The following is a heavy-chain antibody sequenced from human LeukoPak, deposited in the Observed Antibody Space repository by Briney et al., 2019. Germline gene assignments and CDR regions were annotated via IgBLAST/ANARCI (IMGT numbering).Heavy chain of an antibody. CDR2: IWYGGSNK. D-gene: IGHD2-2*01. V-gene: IGHV3-30*02. J-gene: IGHJ3*02. CDR1: GFTFSSYG. Sequence: GGSLRLSFAASGFTFSSYGMHWVRQAPGKGLEWVAVIWYGGSNKYYADSVKGRFTISRDNSKNTLYLQMNSLRAEDTAVYYCAKHGTGSAAFDAFDIWGQGTMVTVSS. CDR3: AKHGTGSAAFDAFDI.